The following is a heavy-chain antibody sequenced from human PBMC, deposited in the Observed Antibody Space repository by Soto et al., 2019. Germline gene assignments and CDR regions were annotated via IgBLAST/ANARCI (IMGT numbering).Heavy chain of an antibody. V-gene: IGHV3-30*18. CDR3: AKDKGVFNWATSYFDY. D-gene: IGHD1-1*01. J-gene: IGHJ4*02. Sequence: HPRGSLRLSCAASGFTFSNYAMHWVRQAPGKGLEWVALTSYDGNNEYYTDSVKGRFTISRDNSKNTLFLQMNSPRPEDTAVYYCAKDKGVFNWATSYFDYWGQGALVTVSS. CDR2: TSYDGNNE. CDR1: GFTFSNYA.